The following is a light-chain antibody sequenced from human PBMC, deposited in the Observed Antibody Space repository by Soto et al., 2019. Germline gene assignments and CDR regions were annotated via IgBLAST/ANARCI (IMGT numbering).Light chain of an antibody. V-gene: IGKV3-20*01. Sequence: EIVLTQSPGTLSLSPGERATLSWRASQSVSSSYLAWYQQKPGQAPRLLIYNAFNRATGIPDRFSVSGSGTDFTLTISRLEHEDFAVYDCQQYDSSPLTSCGGTKVDIK. CDR1: QSVSSSY. CDR2: NAF. J-gene: IGKJ4*01. CDR3: QQYDSSPLT.